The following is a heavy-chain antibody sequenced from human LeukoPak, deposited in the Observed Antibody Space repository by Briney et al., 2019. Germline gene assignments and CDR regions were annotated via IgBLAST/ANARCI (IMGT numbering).Heavy chain of an antibody. J-gene: IGHJ4*02. Sequence: GGSLRLSCAASGFTFSDHYMDWVRQAPGKGLEWVGRTRNKANSYTTEYAASVKGRFTISRDDSKNSLYLQMNSLKTEDTAVYYCTTVGPYYYGSSGPLDDWGQGTLVTVSS. CDR3: TTVGPYYYGSSGPLDD. D-gene: IGHD3-22*01. CDR1: GFTFSDHY. CDR2: TRNKANSYTT. V-gene: IGHV3-72*01.